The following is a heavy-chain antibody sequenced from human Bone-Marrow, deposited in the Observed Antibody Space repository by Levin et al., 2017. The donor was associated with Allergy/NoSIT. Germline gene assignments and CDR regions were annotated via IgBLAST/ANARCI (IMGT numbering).Heavy chain of an antibody. J-gene: IGHJ4*02. D-gene: IGHD3-3*01. CDR3: ARDLFGVFIKPLDH. CDR1: GFTFSSYP. CDR2: ISSSSTYT. Sequence: GESLKISCAASGFTFSSYPMNWVRQAPGKGLEWISAISSSSTYTYYADSLEGRFTISRDNAKNSLFLQMNDLRAEDTAVYYCARDLFGVFIKPLDHWGQGTLVTVSS. V-gene: IGHV3-21*01.